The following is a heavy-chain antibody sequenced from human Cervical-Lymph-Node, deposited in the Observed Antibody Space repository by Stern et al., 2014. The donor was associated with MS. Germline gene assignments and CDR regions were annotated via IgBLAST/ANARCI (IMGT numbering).Heavy chain of an antibody. CDR1: GFSFSSYT. CDR2: ISSSSSII. Sequence: MQLVQSGGGLVQPGGSLRLSCVASGFSFSSYTINWVRQAPGRGLEWVSYISSSSSIISYADSVKGRFTISRDNAKNLLFLQMNSLRDEDTAVYFCATVWVWGQGSLVTVSS. D-gene: IGHD5/OR15-5a*01. CDR3: ATVWV. V-gene: IGHV3-48*02. J-gene: IGHJ4*02.